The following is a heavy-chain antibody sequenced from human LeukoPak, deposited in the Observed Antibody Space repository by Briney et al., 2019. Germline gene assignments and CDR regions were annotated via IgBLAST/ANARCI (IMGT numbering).Heavy chain of an antibody. V-gene: IGHV3-30*18. CDR2: ISYDGSNE. D-gene: IGHD6-6*01. Sequence: GGSLRLSCAASGFTFSSYGMHWVRQAPGKGLEWVTIISYDGSNEYYADSVKGRFTISRDNPKNTLYLQMNSLRAEDTAVYYCAKDSSSSNYYYGLDVWGQGTMVTVSS. CDR1: GFTFSSYG. J-gene: IGHJ6*02. CDR3: AKDSSSSNYYYGLDV.